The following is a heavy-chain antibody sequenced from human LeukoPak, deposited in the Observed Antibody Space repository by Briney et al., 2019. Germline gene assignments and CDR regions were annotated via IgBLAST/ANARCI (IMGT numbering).Heavy chain of an antibody. CDR3: ARQRVPAAGRYFDL. J-gene: IGHJ2*01. D-gene: IGHD2-2*01. V-gene: IGHV4-39*01. CDR1: GGSISSSSYY. CDR2: IYYSGST. Sequence: SETLSLTCTVSGGSISSSSYYWGWIRQPPGKGLEWIGSIYYSGSTYYNPSLKSRVTISVDTSKNQFSLKLSSVTAADTAVYYCARQRVPAAGRYFDLWGRGTLVTVSS.